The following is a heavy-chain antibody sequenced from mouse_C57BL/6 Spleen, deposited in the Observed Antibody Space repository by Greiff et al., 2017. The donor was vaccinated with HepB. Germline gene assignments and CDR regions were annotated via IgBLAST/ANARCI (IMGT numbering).Heavy chain of an antibody. CDR3: ARFLLITRGYFDV. V-gene: IGHV1-18*01. CDR1: GYTFTDYN. J-gene: IGHJ1*03. CDR2: INPNNGGT. Sequence: VQLKQSGPELVKPGASVKIPCKASGYTFTDYNMDWVKQSHGKSLEWIGDINPNNGGTIYNQKFKGKATLTVDKSSSTAYMELRSLTSEDTAVYYCARFLLITRGYFDVWGTGTTVTVSS. D-gene: IGHD1-1*01.